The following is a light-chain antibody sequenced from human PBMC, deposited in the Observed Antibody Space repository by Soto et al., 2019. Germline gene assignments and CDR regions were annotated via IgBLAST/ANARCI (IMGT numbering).Light chain of an antibody. J-gene: IGLJ3*02. CDR3: AAWDDSLKGWV. Sequence: QAVVTQPPSASGTPGQRVTISCSGSSSNIGSETVNWYQQVPGTAPKLLIYANNQRPSGVPDRFSVSKSGTSASLAIGGLQSEDEADYYCAAWDDSLKGWVFGGGTQLTVL. CDR2: ANN. V-gene: IGLV1-44*01. CDR1: SSNIGSET.